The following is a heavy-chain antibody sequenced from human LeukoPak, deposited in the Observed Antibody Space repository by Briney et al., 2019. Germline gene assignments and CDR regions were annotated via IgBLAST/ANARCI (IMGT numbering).Heavy chain of an antibody. V-gene: IGHV3-7*03. Sequence: GGSLRLSCAASGFTFSSYWMSWVRQAPGKGLEWVATIKQDGSEKYYVDSVKGRFTISRDNAKNSLYLQMNSLRAEDTALYYCAKDFVAGEVYYYYGMDVWGQGTTVTVSS. J-gene: IGHJ6*02. CDR2: IKQDGSEK. D-gene: IGHD2-15*01. CDR1: GFTFSSYW. CDR3: AKDFVAGEVYYYYGMDV.